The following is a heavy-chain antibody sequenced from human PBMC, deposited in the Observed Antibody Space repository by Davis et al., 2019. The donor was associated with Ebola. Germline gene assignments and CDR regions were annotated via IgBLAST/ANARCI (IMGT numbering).Heavy chain of an antibody. CDR2: IIPIFGTA. CDR1: GGTFSSYA. D-gene: IGHD6-6*01. CDR3: ARTWQLDV. J-gene: IGHJ6*02. Sequence: SVQVSCQASGGTFSSYALSWVRQAPGQGLEWMGGIIPIFGTANYAQKFQGRVTITADESTSTAYMELSSLRAEDTAVYYCARTWQLDVWGQGTTVIVSS. V-gene: IGHV1-69*13.